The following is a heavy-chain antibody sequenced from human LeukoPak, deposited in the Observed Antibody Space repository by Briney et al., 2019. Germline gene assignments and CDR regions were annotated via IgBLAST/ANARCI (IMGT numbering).Heavy chain of an antibody. Sequence: PSETLSLTCNVSGGSISDNDYSWDWIRQPPGKGLEWMGCIRYSGATYSNPSLKSRISISVDTSKSQFSLKLRSVTAADTAVYYCARRYYFVSGSYYPFDFWGQGTLVTVSS. CDR3: ARRYYFVSGSYYPFDF. D-gene: IGHD3-10*01. CDR2: IRYSGAT. J-gene: IGHJ4*02. V-gene: IGHV4-39*01. CDR1: GGSISDNDYS.